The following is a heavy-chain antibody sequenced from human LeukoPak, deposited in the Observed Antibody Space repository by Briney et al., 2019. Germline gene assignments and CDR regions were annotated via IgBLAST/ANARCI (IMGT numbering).Heavy chain of an antibody. CDR2: ISWNSGSI. CDR1: GFIFNNYA. V-gene: IGHV3-9*01. D-gene: IGHD6-19*01. J-gene: IGHJ4*02. CDR3: AKDNRRHYTSGPNPDSLH. Sequence: GGSLRLSCAGSGFIFNNYAMHWVRQPPGKGLEWVSGISWNSGSIDYANSVKGRFTISRDNAKNSLYLQMNSLRVEDTAFYYCAKDNRRHYTSGPNPDSLHWGQGALVNVSS.